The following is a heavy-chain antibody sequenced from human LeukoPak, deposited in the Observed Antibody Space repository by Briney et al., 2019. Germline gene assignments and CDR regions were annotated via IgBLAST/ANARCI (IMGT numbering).Heavy chain of an antibody. CDR3: AGLCGGDCYSDY. CDR2: IYYSGST. Sequence: PSETLSLTCTVSGGSISSGGYCWSWIRQHPGKGLEWIGYIYYSGSTYYHPSLKSRVTISVDTSKNQFSLKLSSVTAADTAVYYCAGLCGGDCYSDYWGQGTLVTVSS. D-gene: IGHD2-21*02. V-gene: IGHV4-31*03. CDR1: GGSISSGGYC. J-gene: IGHJ4*02.